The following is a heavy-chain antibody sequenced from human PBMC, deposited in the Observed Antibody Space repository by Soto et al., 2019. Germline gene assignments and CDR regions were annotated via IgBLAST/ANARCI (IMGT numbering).Heavy chain of an antibody. D-gene: IGHD3-3*01. V-gene: IGHV1-69*06. CDR2: IVRNVGTV. CDR1: GGTLSSFITYP. Sequence: QVQLVQSGPEVKKPGSSVKVSCKTSGGTLSSFITYPINWVRQAPGQGPEWMGGIVRNVGTVNYAERIQGRATITANKSTGTSYMELNNLISEDTALYYCATRDTSGFLRYFDTWGQGTLVTVS. CDR3: ATRDTSGFLRYFDT. J-gene: IGHJ4*02.